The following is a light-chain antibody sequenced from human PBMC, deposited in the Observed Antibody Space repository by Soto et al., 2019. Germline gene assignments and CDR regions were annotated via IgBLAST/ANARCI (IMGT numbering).Light chain of an antibody. V-gene: IGLV2-11*01. Sequence: QSALTQPRSVSGSPGQSVTISCTGTSSDVGGYDYVSWCQQHPGKAPKLLIYDVTRRPSGVPDRFSGSKSGNTASLTISGLRAADEADYYCCSYAGAYTWMFGGGTQVTVL. CDR1: SSDVGGYDY. CDR3: CSYAGAYTWM. J-gene: IGLJ3*02. CDR2: DVT.